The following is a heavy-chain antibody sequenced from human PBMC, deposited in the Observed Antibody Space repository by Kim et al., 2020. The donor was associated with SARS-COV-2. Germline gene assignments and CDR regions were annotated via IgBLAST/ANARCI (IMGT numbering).Heavy chain of an antibody. Sequence: SSPSFQGQVTISADTSISTAYLQWSSLKASDTAMYYCARQGVGLYYYGVDVWGQGTTVTVSS. J-gene: IGHJ6*02. D-gene: IGHD2-15*01. V-gene: IGHV5-51*01. CDR3: ARQGVGLYYYGVDV.